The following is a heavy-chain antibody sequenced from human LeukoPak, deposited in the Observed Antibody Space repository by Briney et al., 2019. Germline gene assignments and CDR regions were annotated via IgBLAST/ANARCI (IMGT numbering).Heavy chain of an antibody. CDR3: ARVGRRQQLVTDY. Sequence: SETLSLTCAVYGGSFSGYYWSWIRQPPGKGLEWIGEINHSGSTNYNPSLKSRVTISVDTSKNQLSLKLSSVTAADTAVYYCARVGRRQQLVTDYWGQGTLVTVSS. D-gene: IGHD6-13*01. CDR2: INHSGST. V-gene: IGHV4-34*01. J-gene: IGHJ4*02. CDR1: GGSFSGYY.